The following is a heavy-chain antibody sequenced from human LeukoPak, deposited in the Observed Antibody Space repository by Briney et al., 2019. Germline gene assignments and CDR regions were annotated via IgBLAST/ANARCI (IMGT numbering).Heavy chain of an antibody. CDR3: AKVTVTEYY. J-gene: IGHJ4*02. V-gene: IGHV3-23*01. D-gene: IGHD4-17*01. Sequence: GGSLRLSCAASGFTFSSYAMSWVRQAPGKGLEWVAAISGSGGTTYYADSVKGRFTNSRDNSKNTLYLQMNSLRAEDRAVYCCAKVTVTEYYWGQGTLVTVSS. CDR1: GFTFSSYA. CDR2: ISGSGGTT.